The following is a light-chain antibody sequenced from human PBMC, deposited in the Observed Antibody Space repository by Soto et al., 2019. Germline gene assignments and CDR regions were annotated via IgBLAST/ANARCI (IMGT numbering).Light chain of an antibody. Sequence: QSALTQRASVSGFPGQSITISCTGASSDVGSYNLVSWYQQHPGKAPKLMIYEGSKRPSGVSKRFSGSKSGNTASLTISGLQAEDEADYYCCSYAGSSSYVFGTGTKVTVL. J-gene: IGLJ1*01. CDR1: SSDVGSYNL. CDR2: EGS. CDR3: CSYAGSSSYV. V-gene: IGLV2-23*01.